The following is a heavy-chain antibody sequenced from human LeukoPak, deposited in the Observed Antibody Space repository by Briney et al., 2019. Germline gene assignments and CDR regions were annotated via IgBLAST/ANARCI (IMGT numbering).Heavy chain of an antibody. CDR2: IIPILGIA. D-gene: IGHD6-19*01. V-gene: IGHV1-69*04. Sequence: SVKVSCKASGGTFSSYAISWVRQAPGQGLEWMGRIIPILGIANYAQKFQGRVTITADKSTSTAYMELSSLRSEDTAVYYCARESSGWSGADYWGQGTLVTVSS. CDR1: GGTFSSYA. J-gene: IGHJ4*02. CDR3: ARESSGWSGADY.